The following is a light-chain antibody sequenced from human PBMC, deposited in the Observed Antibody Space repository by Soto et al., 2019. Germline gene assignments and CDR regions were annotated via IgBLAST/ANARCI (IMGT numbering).Light chain of an antibody. J-gene: IGKJ1*01. Sequence: AIQLTQSPSSLYASVGDRVTITCRASQAIITALGWYHQKPGKVPKLLIYAASILQSGVPSRFSGSGSGTDFTLTISSLQPEDFATYYCLLDFRYFWAFGQGTKVDIK. CDR2: AAS. CDR3: LLDFRYFWA. CDR1: QAIITA. V-gene: IGKV1-6*01.